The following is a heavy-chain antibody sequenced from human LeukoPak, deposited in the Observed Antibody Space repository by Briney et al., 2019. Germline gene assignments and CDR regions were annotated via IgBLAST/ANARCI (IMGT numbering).Heavy chain of an antibody. CDR3: ARGLVIIAAAGTIDY. CDR1: GGSFSGYY. D-gene: IGHD6-13*01. J-gene: IGHJ4*02. V-gene: IGHV4-34*01. Sequence: PSETLSLTCAVYGGSFSGYYWSWIRQPPGKGLEWIGEINHSGSTNYNPSLKSRVTISVDTSKNQFSLKLSSVTAADTAVYYCARGLVIIAAAGTIDYWGQGTLVTVSS. CDR2: INHSGST.